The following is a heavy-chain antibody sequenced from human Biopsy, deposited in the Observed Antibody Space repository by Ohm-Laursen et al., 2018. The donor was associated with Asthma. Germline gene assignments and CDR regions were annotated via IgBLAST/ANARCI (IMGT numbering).Heavy chain of an antibody. Sequence: SLRLSCTAASGFTFSSYGMHWVRQAPGKGLEWVAVIWYDGSIKYYADSVKGRFSISRDNSKNTLYLQMNSLRVEDTAVFYCARAKGGSFYSPADYWGQGTLVTVSS. D-gene: IGHD1-26*01. CDR3: ARAKGGSFYSPADY. CDR1: GFTFSSYG. CDR2: IWYDGSIK. V-gene: IGHV3-33*01. J-gene: IGHJ4*02.